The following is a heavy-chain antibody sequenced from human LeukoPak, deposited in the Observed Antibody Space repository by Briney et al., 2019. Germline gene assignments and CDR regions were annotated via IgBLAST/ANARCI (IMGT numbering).Heavy chain of an antibody. D-gene: IGHD4-23*01. Sequence: GGSLRLSCAASGFSFSNYWMSWVRQAPEKGLEWVANVREDGKVKQYMDSMKGRLTISRDNAKNSLYLQMNSLRVEDTAVYYCARDRDDGGFEYWGQGTLVTVSS. J-gene: IGHJ4*02. CDR3: ARDRDDGGFEY. CDR1: GFSFSNYW. CDR2: VREDGKVK. V-gene: IGHV3-7*01.